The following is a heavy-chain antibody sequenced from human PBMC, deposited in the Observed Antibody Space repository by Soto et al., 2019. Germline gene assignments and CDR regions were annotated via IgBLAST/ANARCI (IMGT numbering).Heavy chain of an antibody. CDR3: ARYLTGVVRYFDY. V-gene: IGHV3-33*01. D-gene: IGHD7-27*01. CDR1: GFTFSSYG. Sequence: QVQLVESGGGVVQPGRSLRLSCAASGFTFSSYGMHWVRQAPGKGLGWVAVIWYDGSNKYYADSVKGRFTISRDNSKNTLYLQMNSLRAEDTAVYYCARYLTGVVRYFDYWGQGTLVTVSS. J-gene: IGHJ4*02. CDR2: IWYDGSNK.